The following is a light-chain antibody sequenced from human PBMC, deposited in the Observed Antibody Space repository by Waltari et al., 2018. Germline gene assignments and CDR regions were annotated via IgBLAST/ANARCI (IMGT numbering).Light chain of an antibody. Sequence: DIQMTQSPSSVSASVGDRVTITCRASQGIGSWLVWYQQKPGAAPKLLIYGTSTLKSGVPSRFSGSGSGTDFTLTISSLQPEDCATYYCQQANSFPRNFGQGTRVDIK. J-gene: IGKJ5*01. CDR1: QGIGSW. CDR2: GTS. CDR3: QQANSFPRN. V-gene: IGKV1-12*01.